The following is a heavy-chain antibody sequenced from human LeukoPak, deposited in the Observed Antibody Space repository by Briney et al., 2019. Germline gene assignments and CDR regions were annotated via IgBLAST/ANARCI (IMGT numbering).Heavy chain of an antibody. V-gene: IGHV1-69*13. D-gene: IGHD2-2*01. CDR3: ARDQPRVPAAFDP. CDR2: IIPIFGTA. J-gene: IGHJ5*02. CDR1: GGTFSSYA. Sequence: GASVKVSCKASGGTFSSYAISWVRQAPGQGLEWMGGIIPIFGTANYAQKFQGRVTITADESTSTAYMELSSLRSEDTAVYYCARDQPRVPAAFDPWGQGTLVTVSS.